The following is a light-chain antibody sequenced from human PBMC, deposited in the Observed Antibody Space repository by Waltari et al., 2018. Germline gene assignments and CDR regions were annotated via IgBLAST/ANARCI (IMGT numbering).Light chain of an antibody. Sequence: QSALTQPRSVSGSPGQSVTISCTGTSSDVGSHAYVSWYQQYPGKGPKLMFYDVSKRPSGVPYRFSAFKSGNTASLTISGLQPEDEADYYCCAYAGSYFMVFGGGTRLTVL. CDR1: SSDVGSHAY. CDR2: DVS. CDR3: CAYAGSYFMV. V-gene: IGLV2-11*01. J-gene: IGLJ3*02.